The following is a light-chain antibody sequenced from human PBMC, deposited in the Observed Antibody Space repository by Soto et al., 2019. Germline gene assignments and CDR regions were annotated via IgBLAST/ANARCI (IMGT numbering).Light chain of an antibody. CDR3: LQYYNTPRT. J-gene: IGKJ1*01. CDR2: WAS. Sequence: DIVMTQSPDSLAVFVGAGATSNGNTSTGVLFTSKNKTNLGCYRQNRGQPPKLPIYWASTRESGVPDRFSGSGSGTDFTLTISSLQAEDVAVYYCLQYYNTPRTFGQGTKLEIK. CDR1: TGVLFTSKNKTN. V-gene: IGKV4-1*01.